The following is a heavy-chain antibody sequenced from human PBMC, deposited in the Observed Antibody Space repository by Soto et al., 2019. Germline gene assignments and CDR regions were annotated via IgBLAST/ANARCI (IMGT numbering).Heavy chain of an antibody. D-gene: IGHD4-4*01. Sequence: EVQLVETGGGLIQPGGSLRLSCAASGFTVSSNYMSWVRQAPGKGLEWVSVIYSGGNTYYADSVKGRFTICRDNSKNTLKIQRNSLRDEDTDVYYCARERKLGVTTVCYCGRDVGGQGTKVTVSS. CDR3: ARERKLGVTTVCYCGRDV. J-gene: IGHJ6*02. V-gene: IGHV3-53*02. CDR2: IYSGGNT. CDR1: GFTVSSNY.